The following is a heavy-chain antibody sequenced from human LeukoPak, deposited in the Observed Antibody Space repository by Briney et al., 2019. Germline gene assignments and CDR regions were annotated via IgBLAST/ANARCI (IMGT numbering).Heavy chain of an antibody. CDR1: GYTFTAYN. J-gene: IGHJ3*02. CDR2: INPNSGGT. Sequence: GASVKVSCKASGYTFTAYNIHWVRQAPGQGLEWMGWINPNSGGTNYAQKFQGRVTMTRDTSISTAYMELSRLRSDDTAVYYCARDLYSSGWTDAFDIWGQGTMVTVSS. CDR3: ARDLYSSGWTDAFDI. D-gene: IGHD6-19*01. V-gene: IGHV1-2*02.